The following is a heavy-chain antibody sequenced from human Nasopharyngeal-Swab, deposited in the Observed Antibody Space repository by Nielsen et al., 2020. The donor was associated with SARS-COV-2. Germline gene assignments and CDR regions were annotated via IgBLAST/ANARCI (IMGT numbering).Heavy chain of an antibody. CDR1: GGSFSGYY. D-gene: IGHD3-16*01. V-gene: IGHV4-34*01. J-gene: IGHJ6*02. Sequence: GSLRLSCAVYGGSFSGYYWSWIRQPPGKGLEWIGEINHSGNTNYNPSLKSRVTISVDTSKNQFSLKLSSVTAADTAVYYCARVTWVRYGMDVWGQGTTVTVSS. CDR3: ARVTWVRYGMDV. CDR2: INHSGNT.